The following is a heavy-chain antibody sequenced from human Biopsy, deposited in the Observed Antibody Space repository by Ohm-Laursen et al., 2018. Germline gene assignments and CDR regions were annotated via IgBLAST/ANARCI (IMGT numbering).Heavy chain of an antibody. CDR1: GDTFTSYD. CDR3: GRAVRNQLLTDP. V-gene: IGHV1-8*01. CDR2: LNPVSGNS. Sequence: ASVKVSCKASGDTFTSYDITWVRQASGQGPEWIGGLNPVSGNSNFGQKFRGRVTVTSDTSISTAYMELSGLTSDDTAPYYCGRAVRNQLLTDPWGQGTLVTVTS. D-gene: IGHD1-7*01. J-gene: IGHJ5*02.